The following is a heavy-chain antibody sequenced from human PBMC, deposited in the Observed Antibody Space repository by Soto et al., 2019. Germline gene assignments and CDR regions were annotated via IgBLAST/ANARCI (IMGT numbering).Heavy chain of an antibody. V-gene: IGHV3-30-3*01. J-gene: IGHJ6*02. CDR1: GFTFSSYA. Sequence: PGGSLRLSCAASGFTFSSYAMHWVRQAPGKGLEWVAVISYDGSNKYYADSVKGRFTISRDNSKNTLYLQMNSLRAEDTAVYYCARDHGDFWSGQFSGMDVWGQGTTVTVS. CDR2: ISYDGSNK. D-gene: IGHD3-3*01. CDR3: ARDHGDFWSGQFSGMDV.